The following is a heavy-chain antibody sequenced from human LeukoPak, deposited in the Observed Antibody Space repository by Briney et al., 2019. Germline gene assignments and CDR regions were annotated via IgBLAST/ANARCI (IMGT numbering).Heavy chain of an antibody. CDR1: GGSIGSYY. CDR2: IYYSGST. J-gene: IGHJ4*02. V-gene: IGHV4-59*01. D-gene: IGHD3-22*01. Sequence: SETLSLTCNVSGGSIGSYYWSWIPQPPGTGQEWIGYIYYSGSTNYNPSLKSRVIISVDTSKTQFSLKLSSVTAADTAVYYCARGRGYDSSGYYAYWGQGTLVTVSS. CDR3: ARGRGYDSSGYYAY.